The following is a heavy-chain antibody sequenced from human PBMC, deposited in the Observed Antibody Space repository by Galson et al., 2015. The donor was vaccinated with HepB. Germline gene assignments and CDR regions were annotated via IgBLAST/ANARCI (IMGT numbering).Heavy chain of an antibody. CDR2: ISYDGSNK. D-gene: IGHD6-13*01. CDR1: GFTFSSYG. CDR3: AKGPSSSWYFYYYYMDV. J-gene: IGHJ6*03. Sequence: SLRLSCAASGFTFSSYGMHWVRQAPGKGLEWVAVISYDGSNKYYADSVKGRFTISRDNSKNTLYLQMNSLRAEDTAVYYCAKGPSSSWYFYYYYMDVWGKGTTVTVSS. V-gene: IGHV3-30*18.